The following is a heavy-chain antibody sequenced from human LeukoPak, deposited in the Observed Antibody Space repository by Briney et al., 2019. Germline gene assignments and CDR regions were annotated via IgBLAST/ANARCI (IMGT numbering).Heavy chain of an antibody. CDR1: GDSISSYY. CDR2: IYYSGST. Sequence: SQTLSLTCTVSGDSISSYYWTWIRQPPGKGLEWIGYIYYSGSTNYNPSLKSRVTISVDTSKNQFSLKLNSVTAADTAVYYCARENNYFDYWGQGTLVTVSS. V-gene: IGHV4-59*01. J-gene: IGHJ4*02. CDR3: ARENNYFDY.